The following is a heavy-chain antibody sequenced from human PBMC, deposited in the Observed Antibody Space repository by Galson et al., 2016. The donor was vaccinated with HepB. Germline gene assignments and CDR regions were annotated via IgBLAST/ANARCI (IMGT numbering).Heavy chain of an antibody. Sequence: SLRLSCAASGFNFSTHSMNWVRQAPGKGLEWVSYISSGSRLIYYADSVKGRFTISRDNAKHSLCLQMNILRDEDSAVYYFARDREQWLVAHAFDIWGQGTMVTV. CDR1: GFNFSTHS. CDR2: ISSGSRLI. D-gene: IGHD6-19*01. V-gene: IGHV3-48*02. J-gene: IGHJ3*02. CDR3: ARDREQWLVAHAFDI.